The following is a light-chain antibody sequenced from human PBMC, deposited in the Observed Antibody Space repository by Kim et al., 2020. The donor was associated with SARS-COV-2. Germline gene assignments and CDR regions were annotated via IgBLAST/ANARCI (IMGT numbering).Light chain of an antibody. CDR3: QVWDSSSDHPV. CDR2: YYS. Sequence: QEKTPSITCGENTTASKSVHWYQQQPGQAPVLVIYYYSDRPSGIPERFSGSNSGNTATLTISRVEAGDEADYYCQVWDSSSDHPVFGGGTQLTVL. V-gene: IGLV3-21*04. J-gene: IGLJ3*02. CDR1: TTASKS.